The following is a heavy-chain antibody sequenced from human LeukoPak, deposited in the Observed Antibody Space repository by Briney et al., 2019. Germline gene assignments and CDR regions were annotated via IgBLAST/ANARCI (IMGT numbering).Heavy chain of an antibody. CDR1: GYTFTSNY. Sequence: ASVKVSCKAFGYTFTSNYMHWVRQAPGQGPEWMGVISPSGGSTTYAQKFQGRVTLTRDMSTSTDYLELSSLRSEDTAVYYCARDYYYGSGRGYYYMDVWGKGTTVTVSS. V-gene: IGHV1-46*01. J-gene: IGHJ6*03. D-gene: IGHD3-10*01. CDR3: ARDYYYGSGRGYYYMDV. CDR2: ISPSGGST.